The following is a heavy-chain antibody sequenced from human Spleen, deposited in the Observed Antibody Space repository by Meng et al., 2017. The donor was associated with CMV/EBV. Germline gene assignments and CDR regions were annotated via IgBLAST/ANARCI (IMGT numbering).Heavy chain of an antibody. CDR1: GFSFSTYS. J-gene: IGHJ4*02. Sequence: GGSLRLSCAASGFSFSTYSMNWVRQAPGKGLEWVSGISWNSGNIAYAGSVKGRFTISRDNARNSLYLQMNSLRAEDTALYYCTKDLRTTGSGYFDYWGQGALVTVSS. V-gene: IGHV3-9*01. CDR3: TKDLRTTGSGYFDY. D-gene: IGHD1-1*01. CDR2: ISWNSGNI.